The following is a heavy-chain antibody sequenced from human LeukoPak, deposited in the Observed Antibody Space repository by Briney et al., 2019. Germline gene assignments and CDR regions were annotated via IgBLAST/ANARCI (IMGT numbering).Heavy chain of an antibody. J-gene: IGHJ4*02. Sequence: ASVKVSCKASGYTFTGCYMHLVRQAPGQGLEWMGRIGLNSGGTNYAQKFQGRVTMTRDTSISTAYMELSRLRPDDTAVYYCARVGGSRGNDYWGQGTLVTVSS. D-gene: IGHD1-26*01. CDR1: GYTFTGCY. V-gene: IGHV1-2*06. CDR3: ARVGGSRGNDY. CDR2: IGLNSGGT.